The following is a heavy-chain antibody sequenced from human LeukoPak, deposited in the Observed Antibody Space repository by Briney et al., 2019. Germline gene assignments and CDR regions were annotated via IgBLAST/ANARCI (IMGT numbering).Heavy chain of an antibody. CDR1: GCTFSSYE. CDR2: RKQDGSEK. J-gene: IGHJ5*02. Sequence: GGSLRLFCAASGCTFSSYEMNWVRQAPGKGLEWVANRKQDGSEKYSVDSVKGRFTISRDNAKNSLYLQMNSLRAEDTAVYYCARGSSNVAARNNWFDPWGQGTLVTVSS. CDR3: ARGSSNVAARNNWFDP. V-gene: IGHV3-7*01. D-gene: IGHD6-6*01.